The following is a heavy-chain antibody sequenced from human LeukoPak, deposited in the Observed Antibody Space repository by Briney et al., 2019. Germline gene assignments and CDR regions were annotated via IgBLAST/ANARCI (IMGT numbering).Heavy chain of an antibody. CDR1: GYTFTGYY. Sequence: GASVKVSCKAPGYTFTGYYMHWVRQAPGQGLEWMGWINPNSGGTNYAQKFQGRVTMTRDTSISTAYMELSRLRSDDTAVYYCARDLFSRYYYDSSGSPPYGMDVWGQGTTVTVSS. CDR3: ARDLFSRYYYDSSGSPPYGMDV. V-gene: IGHV1-2*02. D-gene: IGHD3-22*01. J-gene: IGHJ6*02. CDR2: INPNSGGT.